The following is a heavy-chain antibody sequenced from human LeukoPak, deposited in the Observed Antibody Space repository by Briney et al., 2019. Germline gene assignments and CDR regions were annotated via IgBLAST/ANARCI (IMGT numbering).Heavy chain of an antibody. D-gene: IGHD3-22*01. CDR3: ARDRYGYDSRGYYNFDY. J-gene: IGHJ4*02. CDR2: SSAYNCNT. CDR1: GYTFTSYG. V-gene: IGHV1-18*01. Sequence: ASVKVSCKASGYTFTSYGISWVRQAPGQGLEWMGWSSAYNCNTNYAQKLQGRVTMTTNTSTSTAYMELGSLGSDDTAVYYCARDRYGYDSRGYYNFDYWGQGTLVTVSS.